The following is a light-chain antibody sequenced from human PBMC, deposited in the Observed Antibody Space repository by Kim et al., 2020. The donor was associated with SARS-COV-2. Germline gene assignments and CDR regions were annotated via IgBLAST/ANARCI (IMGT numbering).Light chain of an antibody. CDR3: CSYAGSGTFV. J-gene: IGLJ1*01. CDR2: EVS. V-gene: IGLV2-23*02. CDR1: SRDVGSYNF. Sequence: QSVLTQPASVSGSPGQSITISCTGTSRDVGSYNFVSWYQQHPGKAPKLMIYEVSKRPSGVSDRFSGSKSGNTASLTISGLQSEDEADYYCCSYAGSGTFVFATGTKVTVL.